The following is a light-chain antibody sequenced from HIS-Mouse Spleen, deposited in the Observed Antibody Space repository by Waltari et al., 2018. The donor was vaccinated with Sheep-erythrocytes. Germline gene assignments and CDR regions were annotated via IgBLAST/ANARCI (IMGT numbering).Light chain of an antibody. V-gene: IGLV2-8*01. CDR1: SSDVGGYHY. CDR3: CSYAGSYNHV. CDR2: EVS. Sequence: QSALTQPPSASGSPGQSVTISCTGTSSDVGGYHYVSWYQQHPGKAPKLIIYEVSKRPSGVPDRFSGSKSGNTASLTISGLQAEDEADYYCCSYAGSYNHVFATGTKVTVL. J-gene: IGLJ1*01.